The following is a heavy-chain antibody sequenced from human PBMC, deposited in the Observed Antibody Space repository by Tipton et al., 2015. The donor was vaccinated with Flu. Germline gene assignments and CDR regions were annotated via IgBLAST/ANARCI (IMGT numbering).Heavy chain of an antibody. CDR3: ARGEVVLVTNRFDP. Sequence: SLRLSCAASGFTFSSYAMHWVRQAPGKGLEWVAVISYDGSNKYYADSVKGRFTISRDNSKNTLYLHMNSLRAEDTAVYYCARGEVVLVTNRFDPWGQGNLVTVSS. CDR1: GFTFSSYA. CDR2: ISYDGSNK. V-gene: IGHV3-30-3*01. J-gene: IGHJ5*02. D-gene: IGHD2-21*02.